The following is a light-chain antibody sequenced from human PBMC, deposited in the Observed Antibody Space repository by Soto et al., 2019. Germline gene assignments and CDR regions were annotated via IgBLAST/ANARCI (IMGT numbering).Light chain of an antibody. CDR2: AAS. J-gene: IGKJ1*01. V-gene: IGKV1-39*01. CDR3: QQTYTAPGT. CDR1: QTINTY. Sequence: DIQMNQSPSPLSASVGDSVTITCRASQTINTYLNWYRHKPGKAPELLIYAASRLQSGVASRFSGSGSGTYFILTISSLQPGDLATYYCQQTYTAPGTFGQGTKVEI.